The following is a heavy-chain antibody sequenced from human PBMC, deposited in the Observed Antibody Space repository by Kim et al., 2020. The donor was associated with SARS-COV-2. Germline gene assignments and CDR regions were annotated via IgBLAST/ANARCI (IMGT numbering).Heavy chain of an antibody. V-gene: IGHV1-2*06. J-gene: IGHJ5*02. CDR3: ARGKGNDYSNYRRWFDP. CDR1: GYTFTGYY. D-gene: IGHD4-4*01. CDR2: INPNSGGT. Sequence: ASVKVSCKASGYTFTGYYMHWVRQAPGQGLEWMGRINPNSGGTNYAQKFQGRVTMTRDTSISTAYMELSRLRSDDTAVYYCARGKGNDYSNYRRWFDPWGQGTLVTVSS.